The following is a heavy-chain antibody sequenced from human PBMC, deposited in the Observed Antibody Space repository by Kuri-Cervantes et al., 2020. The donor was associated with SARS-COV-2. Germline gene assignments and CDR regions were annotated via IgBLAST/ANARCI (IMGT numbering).Heavy chain of an antibody. V-gene: IGHV3-33*08. Sequence: GGSLRLSCAASGFAFSSYGMHWVRQAPGKGLEWVAVIWYDGSNKYYADSVKGRFTISRDNSKNTLYLQMNSLRAEDTAVYYCAKLTRREDYNPFDFWGQGTLVTVSS. CDR1: GFAFSSYG. CDR2: IWYDGSNK. J-gene: IGHJ4*02. CDR3: AKLTRREDYNPFDF. D-gene: IGHD4-11*01.